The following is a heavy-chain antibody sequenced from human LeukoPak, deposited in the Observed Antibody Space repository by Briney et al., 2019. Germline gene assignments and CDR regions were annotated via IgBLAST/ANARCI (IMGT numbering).Heavy chain of an antibody. V-gene: IGHV3-48*04. J-gene: IGHJ4*02. CDR1: GFIFDSYS. D-gene: IGHD1-26*01. Sequence: GGALRLSCAASGFIFDSYSMIWVRQAPGKGLEWVSYISSGSSTIYYTDSVKGRFTISRDNAKNSLYLQMNSLRVEDTAVYYCSRDRVGATDYWGQGTLVTVSS. CDR3: SRDRVGATDY. CDR2: ISSGSSTI.